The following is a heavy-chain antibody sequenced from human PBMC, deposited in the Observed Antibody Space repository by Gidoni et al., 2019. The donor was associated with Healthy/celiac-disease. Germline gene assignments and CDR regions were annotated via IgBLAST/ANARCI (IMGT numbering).Heavy chain of an antibody. CDR3: ARDGVPYCGGDCYRYYYYMDV. CDR1: GFTFSSYG. J-gene: IGHJ6*03. D-gene: IGHD2-21*02. CDR2: IWYDGSNK. Sequence: QVQLVESGGGVVQPGRSLGLSCAAYGFTFSSYGMHWVRQAPGKGLEWVAVIWYDGSNKYYADSVKGRFTISRDNSKNTLYLQMNSLRAEDTAVYYCARDGVPYCGGDCYRYYYYMDVWGKGTTVTVSS. V-gene: IGHV3-33*01.